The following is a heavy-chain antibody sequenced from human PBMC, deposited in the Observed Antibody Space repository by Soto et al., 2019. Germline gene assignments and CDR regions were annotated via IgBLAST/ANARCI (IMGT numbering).Heavy chain of an antibody. CDR1: GGSVSSGSYY. CDR3: ARQDGYNREGVDY. V-gene: IGHV4-61*01. Sequence: SETLSLTCTVSGGSVSSGSYYWSWIRQPPGKGLEWIGYIYYSGSTNYNPSLKSRVTISVDTSKNQFSLKLSSVTAADTAVYYCARQDGYNREGVDYWGQGTLVTVSS. J-gene: IGHJ4*02. D-gene: IGHD5-12*01. CDR2: IYYSGST.